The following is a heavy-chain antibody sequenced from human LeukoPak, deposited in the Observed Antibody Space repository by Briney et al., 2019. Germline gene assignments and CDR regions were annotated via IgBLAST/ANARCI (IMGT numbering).Heavy chain of an antibody. CDR1: GGSFSGYY. J-gene: IGHJ2*01. Sequence: TSETLSLTCAVYGGSFSGYYWSWIRQPPGKGLEWIGEINHSGSTNYNPSLKSRVTISVDTSKNQFSLKLSSVTAADTAVYYCARGGDSSSRYFDLWGRGTLVTVSS. CDR3: ARGGDSSSRYFDL. CDR2: INHSGST. D-gene: IGHD6-6*01. V-gene: IGHV4-34*01.